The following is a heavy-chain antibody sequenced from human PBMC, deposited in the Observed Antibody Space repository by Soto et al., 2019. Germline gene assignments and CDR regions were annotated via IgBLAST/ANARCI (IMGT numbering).Heavy chain of an antibody. J-gene: IGHJ4*02. V-gene: IGHV1-2*02. Sequence: GASVKVSCKASGYTFTGHYVHWVRQAPGQGLEWMGWITPNSGYTNYAQKFRGRVTMTRDTSISTAYMELSGLRSDDTAVYYCAKDNGQLLIFEYWGQGTLVTVSS. D-gene: IGHD2-2*01. CDR2: ITPNSGYT. CDR1: GYTFTGHY. CDR3: AKDNGQLLIFEY.